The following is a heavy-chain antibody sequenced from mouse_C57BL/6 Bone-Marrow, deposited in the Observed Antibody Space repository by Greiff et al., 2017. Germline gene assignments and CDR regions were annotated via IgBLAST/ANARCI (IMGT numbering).Heavy chain of an antibody. CDR2: IYPGNSDT. CDR3: TRWELRGAWFAY. V-gene: IGHV1-5*01. D-gene: IGHD2-4*01. Sequence: EVQLQQSGTVLARPGASVKMSCKTSGYTFTSYWMHWVKPRPGQGLELIGAIYPGNSDTSYNQKFKGKAKLTARTSASTASMELSSLTNEDSAVYYCTRWELRGAWFAYWGQGTLVTVSA. J-gene: IGHJ3*01. CDR1: GYTFTSYW.